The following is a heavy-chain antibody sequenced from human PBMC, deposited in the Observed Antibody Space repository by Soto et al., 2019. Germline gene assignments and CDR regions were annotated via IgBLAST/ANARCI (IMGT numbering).Heavy chain of an antibody. CDR2: IIPIFGTA. V-gene: IGHV1-69*12. Sequence: QVQLVQSGAEVKKPGSSVKVSCKASGGTFSSYAISWVRQAPGQGLEWMGGIIPIFGTANYAQKFQGRVTIPADESTSTAYMELSSLRSEDTAGYDCARDIVGANIGGYWGQGTLVTVSS. J-gene: IGHJ4*02. D-gene: IGHD1-26*01. CDR1: GGTFSSYA. CDR3: ARDIVGANIGGY.